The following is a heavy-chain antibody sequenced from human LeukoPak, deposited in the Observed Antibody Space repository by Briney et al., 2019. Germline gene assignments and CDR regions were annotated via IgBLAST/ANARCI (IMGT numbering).Heavy chain of an antibody. CDR3: AKSSGYYYFDY. J-gene: IGHJ4*02. CDR2: INPSGGST. D-gene: IGHD6-19*01. Sequence: ASVKVSCKASGYTFTSYYMHWVRQAPGQGLEWMGIINPSGGSTSYAQMFQGRVTMTRDTSTSTVYMELSSLRSEDTAVYYCAKSSGYYYFDYWGQGTLVTVSS. V-gene: IGHV1-46*01. CDR1: GYTFTSYY.